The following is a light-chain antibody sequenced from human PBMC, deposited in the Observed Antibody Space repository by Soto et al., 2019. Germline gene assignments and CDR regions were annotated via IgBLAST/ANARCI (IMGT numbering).Light chain of an antibody. J-gene: IGKJ3*01. V-gene: IGKV3-20*01. CDR2: GAS. CDR1: QSISNN. CDR3: QHYGSSPPFT. Sequence: EIVFTQSPGTLSLSPGERAILSCRASQSISNNLAWYRQKPGQAPKILIYGASTRATGIPDRFSGSGSGTDFTLTSSRLEPEDFAVYYCQHYGSSPPFTFGPGTKVDIK.